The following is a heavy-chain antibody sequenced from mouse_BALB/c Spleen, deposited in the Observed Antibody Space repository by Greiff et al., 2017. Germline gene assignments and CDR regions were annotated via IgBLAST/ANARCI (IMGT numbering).Heavy chain of an antibody. CDR2: ISYDGSN. Sequence: EVQLQESGPGLVKPSQSLSLTCSVTGYSITSGYYWYCIRQFPGNKLEWMGYISYDGSNNYNPSLKNRISITRDTSKNQFFLKLNSVTTEDTATYYCARGDIYYDYEEGAMDYWGQGTSVTVSS. CDR3: ARGDIYYDYEEGAMDY. J-gene: IGHJ4*01. V-gene: IGHV3-6*02. D-gene: IGHD2-4*01. CDR1: GYSITSGYY.